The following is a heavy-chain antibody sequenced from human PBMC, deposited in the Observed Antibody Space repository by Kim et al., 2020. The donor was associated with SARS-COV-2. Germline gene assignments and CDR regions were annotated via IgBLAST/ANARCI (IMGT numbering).Heavy chain of an antibody. CDR3: ARGDTYYYDSSGSFDY. J-gene: IGHJ4*02. D-gene: IGHD3-22*01. CDR2: IYYSGST. CDR1: GGSISSSSYY. V-gene: IGHV4-39*07. Sequence: SETLSLTCTVSGGSISSSSYYWGWIRQPPGKGLEWIGSIYYSGSTYYNPSLKSRVTISVDTSKNQFSLKLSSVTAADTAVYYCARGDTYYYDSSGSFDYWGQGTLVTVSS.